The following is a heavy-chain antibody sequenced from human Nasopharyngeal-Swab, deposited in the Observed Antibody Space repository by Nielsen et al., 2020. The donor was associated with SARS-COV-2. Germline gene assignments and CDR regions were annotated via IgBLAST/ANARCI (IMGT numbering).Heavy chain of an antibody. Sequence: GGSLRLSCATSGFTFTSYWMTWVRQAPGKGLEWVASIKQDGSEKYYVDSVKGRFTISRDNAKNSLYLQMNSLRAEDTAVYYCARAGRSDLSAEHFQYWGQGTLVTVSS. V-gene: IGHV3-7*04. CDR1: GFTFTSYW. CDR2: IKQDGSEK. CDR3: ARAGRSDLSAEHFQY. J-gene: IGHJ1*01. D-gene: IGHD6-19*01.